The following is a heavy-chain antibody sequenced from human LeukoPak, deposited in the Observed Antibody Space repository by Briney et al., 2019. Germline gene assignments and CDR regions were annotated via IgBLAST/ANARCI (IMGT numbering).Heavy chain of an antibody. J-gene: IGHJ3*02. V-gene: IGHV4-59*08. CDR3: ARAYDSRRLAAFDI. CDR2: IHYSGST. CDR1: GGSIRTYY. D-gene: IGHD3-22*01. Sequence: SETLSLTCTVSGGSIRTYYWSWIREPPGKGLEWIAYIHYSGSTKYNPQLKSRVTISFAASKPQSSLNFRSVTAAHTAVYFFARAYDSRRLAAFDIWGQGTMVTVSS.